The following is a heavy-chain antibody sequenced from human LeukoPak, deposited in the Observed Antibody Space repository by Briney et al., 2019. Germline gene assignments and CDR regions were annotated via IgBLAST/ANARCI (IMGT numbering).Heavy chain of an antibody. CDR2: INAGNGNT. Sequence: ASVKVSCKASGYTFTSYAMHWVRQAPGQRLEWMGWINAGNGNTKYSQKFQGRVTITRDTSASTAYMELSSLRSEDTAVHYCARVLGATTWDNWGQGTLVTVSS. CDR3: ARVLGATTWDN. J-gene: IGHJ4*02. CDR1: GYTFTSYA. D-gene: IGHD1-26*01. V-gene: IGHV1-3*01.